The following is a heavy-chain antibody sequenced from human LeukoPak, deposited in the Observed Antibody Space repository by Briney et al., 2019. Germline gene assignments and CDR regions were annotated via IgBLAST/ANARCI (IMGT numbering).Heavy chain of an antibody. CDR1: GGTFSSYA. J-gene: IGHJ3*02. CDR2: IIPIFGTA. Sequence: SVKVSCKASGGTFSSYAISWVRQAPGQGLEWMGGIIPIFGTANYAQKFQGRVTITADKSTSTAYMELSSLRSEDTAVYYCARGRYDSNAFDIWGQGTMVTVSS. V-gene: IGHV1-69*06. D-gene: IGHD3-22*01. CDR3: ARGRYDSNAFDI.